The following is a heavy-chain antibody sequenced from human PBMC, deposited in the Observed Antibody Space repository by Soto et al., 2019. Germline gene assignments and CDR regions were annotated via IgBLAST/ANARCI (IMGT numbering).Heavy chain of an antibody. Sequence: QVQLQQSGPGLVKPSQTLSLTCTVSGGSISSGGYYWSWIRQHPGKGLEWIGYIYYSGSTYYNPSLNSPVNISVDTSKNQFSLKLSSVTAADTAVYYCARAAGWYCSSTSCYRYYYYGMDVWGQGTTVTVSS. CDR3: ARAAGWYCSSTSCYRYYYYGMDV. D-gene: IGHD2-2*01. CDR1: GGSISSGGYY. J-gene: IGHJ6*02. CDR2: IYYSGST. V-gene: IGHV4-31*01.